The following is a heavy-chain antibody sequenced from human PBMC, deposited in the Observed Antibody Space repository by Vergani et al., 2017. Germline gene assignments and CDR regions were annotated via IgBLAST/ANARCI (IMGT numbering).Heavy chain of an antibody. CDR2: MNPNSGNT. J-gene: IGHJ4*02. CDR3: ARNAGADIVVVPAAIDVLDY. D-gene: IGHD2-2*01. Sequence: QVQLVPSGAEVKTPGASVKVSCKASGYTFTSYDINWVRQATGQGLEWMGWMNPNSGNTGYAQKFQGRVTMTRNTSISTAYMELSSLRSDDTAVYYCARNAGADIVVVPAAIDVLDYWGQGTLVTVSS. V-gene: IGHV1-8*01. CDR1: GYTFTSYD.